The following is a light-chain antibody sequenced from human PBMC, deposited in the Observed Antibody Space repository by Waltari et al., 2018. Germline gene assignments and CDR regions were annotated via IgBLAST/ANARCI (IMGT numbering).Light chain of an antibody. CDR2: DVS. CDR3: SSYTSSSTRV. V-gene: IGLV2-14*03. Sequence: QSVLTQPASVSGSPGQSITISCTGTSSDVGGSNYVSWYQQHPGKVPKLMIYDVSNRPSGVSNRFSGSKSGNTASLTISGLQAEDEADYYCSSYTSSSTRVFGGGTKLTVL. CDR1: SSDVGGSNY. J-gene: IGLJ3*02.